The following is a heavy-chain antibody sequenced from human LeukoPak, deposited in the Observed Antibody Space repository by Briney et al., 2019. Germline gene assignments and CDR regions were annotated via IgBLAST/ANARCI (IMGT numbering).Heavy chain of an antibody. CDR2: IIPILGIA. CDR3: ARFGTAYSSSWYQNYYYYGMDV. Sequence: GASVKVSCKASGGTFSSYAISWVRQAPGQGLEWMGRIIPILGIANYAQKFQGRVTITADKSTSTAYMELSSLRSEDTAVYYCARFGTAYSSSWYQNYYYYGMDVWGQGTTVTVSS. D-gene: IGHD6-13*01. CDR1: GGTFSSYA. J-gene: IGHJ6*02. V-gene: IGHV1-69*04.